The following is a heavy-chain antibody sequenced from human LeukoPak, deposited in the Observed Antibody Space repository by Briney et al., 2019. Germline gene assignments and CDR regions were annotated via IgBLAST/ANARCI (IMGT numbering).Heavy chain of an antibody. J-gene: IGHJ6*03. CDR2: INAYNGNT. CDR3: ARIREGYYYMDV. V-gene: IGHV1-18*01. Sequence: ASVKVSCKASGYTFTSYGISWVRQAPGQGLEWMGWINAYNGNTNYAQKLQGRVTMTTDTSTSTAYMELRSLRSDDTAVYYCARIREGYYYMDVWGKGTTVTVSS. CDR1: GYTFTSYG.